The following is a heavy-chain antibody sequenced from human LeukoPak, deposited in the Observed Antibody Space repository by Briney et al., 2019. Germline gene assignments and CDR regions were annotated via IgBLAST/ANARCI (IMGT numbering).Heavy chain of an antibody. CDR1: GFSFSTDW. V-gene: IGHV3-7*01. CDR3: VRSQYSSSS. J-gene: IGHJ5*02. D-gene: IGHD6-13*01. CDR2: IKQDGSEK. Sequence: GGSLRLSCAASGFSFSTDWMSWVRQAPGKGLEWVANIKQDGSEKHYVDSVKGRFTISRDNAKNSLYLQMSSLRVEDTAVYYCVRSQYSSSSWGRGTLVTVSS.